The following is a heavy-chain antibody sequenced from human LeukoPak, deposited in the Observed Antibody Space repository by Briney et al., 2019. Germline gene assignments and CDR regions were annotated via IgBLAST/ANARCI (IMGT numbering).Heavy chain of an antibody. Sequence: SETLSLTCTVSGGSISSSSYYWGWIRQPPGKGLEWIGSVYYSGSTYYNPSLKSRVTISVDTSKNQYSPTLSSVTAADTAVFYCARHPDYYDSSGHFYVEAFHIWGQGTMVTVSS. J-gene: IGHJ3*02. V-gene: IGHV4-39*01. CDR3: ARHPDYYDSSGHFYVEAFHI. CDR1: GGSISSSSYY. CDR2: VYYSGST. D-gene: IGHD3-22*01.